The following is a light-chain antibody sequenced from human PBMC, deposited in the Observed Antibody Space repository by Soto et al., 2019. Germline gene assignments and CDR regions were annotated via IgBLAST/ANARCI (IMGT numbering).Light chain of an antibody. J-gene: IGKJ5*01. Sequence: IVFTQSPGTLSLSPGERATFSCRASQSVSGTYLAWYQQRPGQAPRLLIYGVSSRATGIPDRFSGSGSGADFTLTISRLEPEDFAVYYCQQYGSSPQTFGQGTRLEIK. CDR3: QQYGSSPQT. CDR1: QSVSGTY. V-gene: IGKV3-20*01. CDR2: GVS.